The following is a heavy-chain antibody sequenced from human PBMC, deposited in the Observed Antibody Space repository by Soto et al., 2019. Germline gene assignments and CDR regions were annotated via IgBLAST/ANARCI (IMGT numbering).Heavy chain of an antibody. CDR3: ARDRYSSSWYSGYYYYYGMDV. D-gene: IGHD6-13*01. J-gene: IGHJ6*02. V-gene: IGHV3-53*01. CDR2: IYSGGST. Sequence: PGGSLRLSCAASGFTVSSNYMSWVRQAPGKGLEWVSVIYSGGSTYYADSVKGRFTTSRDNSKNTLYLQMNSLRAEDTAVYYCARDRYSSSWYSGYYYYYGMDVWGQGTTVTVSS. CDR1: GFTVSSNY.